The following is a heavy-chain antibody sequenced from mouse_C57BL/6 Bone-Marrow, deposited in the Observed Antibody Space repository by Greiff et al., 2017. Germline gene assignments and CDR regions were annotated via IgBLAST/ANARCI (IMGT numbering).Heavy chain of an antibody. D-gene: IGHD2-1*01. V-gene: IGHV1-69*01. CDR1: GYTFTSYW. Sequence: QVQLQQPGAELVLPGASVKLSCKASGYTFTSYWMHWVKQRPGQGLEWIGEIDPSDSYTNYNQKFKGKSTLTVDKSSSTAYMQLSSLTSEDSAVYCCARKGNFTWFAYWGQGTLVTVSA. CDR3: ARKGNFTWFAY. J-gene: IGHJ3*01. CDR2: IDPSDSYT.